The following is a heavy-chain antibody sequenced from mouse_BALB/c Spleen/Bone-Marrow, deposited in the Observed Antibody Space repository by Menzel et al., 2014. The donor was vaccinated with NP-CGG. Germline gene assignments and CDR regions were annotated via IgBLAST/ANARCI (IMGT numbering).Heavy chain of an antibody. V-gene: IGHV4-1*02. CDR1: GFDFSRYW. Sequence: EVQRVESGGGLVQPGGSLKLSCAASGFDFSRYWMSWVRQAPGKGLEWIGEINPDSSTINYTPSLKDKFIISRDNAKNTLCLQMSKVRSEDTALYYCARLSYYGRFAYWGQGTLVTVSA. J-gene: IGHJ3*01. D-gene: IGHD1-1*01. CDR3: ARLSYYGRFAY. CDR2: INPDSSTI.